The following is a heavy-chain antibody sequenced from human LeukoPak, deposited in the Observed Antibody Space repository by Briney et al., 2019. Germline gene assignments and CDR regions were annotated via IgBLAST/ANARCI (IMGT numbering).Heavy chain of an antibody. Sequence: GGSLRLSCAASGFTFSSYAMSWVRQAPGKGLEGVSAISGSGGSTYYADSVKGRFTISRDNSKNTLYLQINSLRAEDTAVYYCAKSLGYCSGGSCYPLYYFDYWGQGTLVTVSS. CDR2: ISGSGGST. V-gene: IGHV3-23*01. J-gene: IGHJ4*02. CDR1: GFTFSSYA. D-gene: IGHD2-15*01. CDR3: AKSLGYCSGGSCYPLYYFDY.